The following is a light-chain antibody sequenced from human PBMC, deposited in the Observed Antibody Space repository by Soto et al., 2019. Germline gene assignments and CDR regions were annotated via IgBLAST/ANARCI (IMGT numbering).Light chain of an antibody. CDR1: QSISTW. CDR3: QQYNSYST. J-gene: IGKJ1*01. V-gene: IGKV1-5*01. Sequence: DIQMTQSPSTLSASVGDRVTLTCRARQSISTWLDWYQQKPGKAPQLLIYDASSLESGVPSRFSGSESGTEFTLTISILQPDYFATYYCQQYNSYSTFGQGTKVDIK. CDR2: DAS.